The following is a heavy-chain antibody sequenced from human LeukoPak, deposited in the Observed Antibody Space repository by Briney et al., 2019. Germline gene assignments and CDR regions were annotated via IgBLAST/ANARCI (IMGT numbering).Heavy chain of an antibody. J-gene: IGHJ3*02. CDR2: INHSGST. CDR3: ACNAVRYSAYDREEDPSDI. Sequence: PSGTLSLTCAVYGGSFTGNYWRWIRQPPGKGLEWIGEINHSGSTKYNPSLKSRVTMSVDASTNQFFLRLTSVTAADTAVYYCACNAVRYSAYDREEDPSDIWGQGTMVTVSS. D-gene: IGHD5-12*01. V-gene: IGHV4-34*01. CDR1: GGSFTGNY.